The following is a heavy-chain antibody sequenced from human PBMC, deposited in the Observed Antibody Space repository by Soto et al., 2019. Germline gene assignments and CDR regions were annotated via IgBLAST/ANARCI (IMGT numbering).Heavy chain of an antibody. D-gene: IGHD3-16*01. Sequence: QVQLVQSGAEVKKPGASVKVSCKTSGYTFTNFGLSWVRQAPGQGLEWMGWISAYNGNTNYAQNFQGRVTMTTDTSPSTAYMELRSLRSDDTAVYYSSRGGTPIDYWGQGPLVTVSS. CDR2: ISAYNGNT. CDR3: SRGGTPIDY. V-gene: IGHV1-18*01. CDR1: GYTFTNFG. J-gene: IGHJ4*02.